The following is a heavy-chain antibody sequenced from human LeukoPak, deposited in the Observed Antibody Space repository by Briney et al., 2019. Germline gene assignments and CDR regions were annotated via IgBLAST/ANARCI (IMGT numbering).Heavy chain of an antibody. CDR1: GGTFSSYT. Sequence: ASVKVSCKPSGGTFSSYTISWVRQAPGRGLEWMGRIIPILGIANYAQKFQGRVTITADKSTSTAYMELSSLRSEDTAVYYCARFGRLVIDPWGQGTLVTVSS. J-gene: IGHJ5*02. CDR3: ARFGRLVIDP. CDR2: IIPILGIA. D-gene: IGHD3-10*01. V-gene: IGHV1-69*02.